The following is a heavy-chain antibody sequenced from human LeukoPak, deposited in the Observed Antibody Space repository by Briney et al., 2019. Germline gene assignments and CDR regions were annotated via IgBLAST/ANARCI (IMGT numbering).Heavy chain of an antibody. CDR2: ISGSGGST. D-gene: IGHD6-13*01. Sequence: GGSLRLSCAASGFTFSSYAMSWVRQAPGKGLEWVSAISGSGGSTYYADSVKGRFTISRDNSKNTLYLQMNSLRAEDTAVYYCAKRNSSSWCKGCRDYWGQGTLVTVSS. CDR3: AKRNSSSWCKGCRDY. V-gene: IGHV3-23*01. CDR1: GFTFSSYA. J-gene: IGHJ4*02.